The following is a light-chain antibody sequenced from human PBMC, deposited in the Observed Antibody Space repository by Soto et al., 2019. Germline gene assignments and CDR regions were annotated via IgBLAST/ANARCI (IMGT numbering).Light chain of an antibody. CDR3: QQYHKWPPFT. V-gene: IGKV3-15*01. Sequence: EVGMTQSPATLSVSPGERATLSCRASQSVSSNLAWYQQKPGQTPRLLMYGASTRATGIPARFSGSGSGTEFTLTISSRQSEDFAVYYCQQYHKWPPFTFGGGTKVEIK. J-gene: IGKJ4*01. CDR1: QSVSSN. CDR2: GAS.